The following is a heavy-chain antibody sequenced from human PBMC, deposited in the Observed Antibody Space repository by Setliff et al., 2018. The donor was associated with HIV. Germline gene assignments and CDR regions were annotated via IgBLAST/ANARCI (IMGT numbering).Heavy chain of an antibody. Sequence: SETLSLTCSVSGGSISSGGHYWNWIRQHPGRGLEWIGYISNSGSTYYNPSLKGRLTISVDPSKNHFSLNLTSVTAADTAVCYCARVPSGLWFGKWGNWGQGTLVTVSS. CDR3: ARVPSGLWFGKWGN. D-gene: IGHD3-10*01. CDR1: GGSISSGGHY. J-gene: IGHJ4*02. CDR2: ISNSGST. V-gene: IGHV4-31*03.